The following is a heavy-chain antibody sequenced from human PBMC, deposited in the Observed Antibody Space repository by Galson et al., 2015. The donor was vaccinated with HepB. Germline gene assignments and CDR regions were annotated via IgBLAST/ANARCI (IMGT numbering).Heavy chain of an antibody. D-gene: IGHD2-2*01. CDR3: ARRVSSQLDY. Sequence: SVKVSCKASGYTFTSYYMHWVRQAPGQGLEWMGIINPSGGSTSYAQKLQGRVTMTRDTSTSTAYMELRSLRSDDTAVYYCARRVSSQLDYWGQGTLVTVSS. CDR1: GYTFTSYY. CDR2: INPSGGST. J-gene: IGHJ4*02. V-gene: IGHV1-46*04.